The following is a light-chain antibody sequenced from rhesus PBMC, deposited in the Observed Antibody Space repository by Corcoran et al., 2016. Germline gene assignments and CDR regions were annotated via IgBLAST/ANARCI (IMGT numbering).Light chain of an antibody. Sequence: DIQMSQSPSSLSASVGDRVTITCRASQGISSSLNWYPQKPGKTPKILNYYANSVASGDPSRFSGGGSGTDFTLTISSLQPEDFATYYCQQGKSNPWTFGHGTKVEIK. V-gene: IGKV1-32*02. CDR2: YAN. J-gene: IGKJ1*01. CDR1: QGISSS. CDR3: QQGKSNPWT.